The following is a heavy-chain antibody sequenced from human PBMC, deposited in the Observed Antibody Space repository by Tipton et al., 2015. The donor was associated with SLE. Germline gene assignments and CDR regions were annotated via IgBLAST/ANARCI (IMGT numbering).Heavy chain of an antibody. D-gene: IGHD1-26*01. CDR2: ISISGSTK. J-gene: IGHJ5*02. CDR1: GFTFSNFE. CDR3: AGGLTASGPYNFFDP. V-gene: IGHV3-48*03. Sequence: SLRLSCAASGFTFSNFEMNWVRQAPGKGLEWVSYISISGSTKYYADPVTGRFTISRDNSKNSLYLQMNSLRAEDTDFYYCAGGLTASGPYNFFDPWGQGTLVTVSS.